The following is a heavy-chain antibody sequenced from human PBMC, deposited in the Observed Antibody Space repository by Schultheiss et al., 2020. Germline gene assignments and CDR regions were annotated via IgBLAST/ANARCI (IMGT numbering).Heavy chain of an antibody. J-gene: IGHJ5*02. CDR1: GYTFTGYY. V-gene: IGHV1-18*04. D-gene: IGHD3-16*01. CDR3: ATDGGKAWFDP. CDR2: ISAYNGYT. Sequence: ASVKVSCKASGYTFTGYYMHWVRQAPGQGLEWMGWISAYNGYTNYAQKLQGRVTMTEDTSTDTAYMELSSLRSEDTAVYYCATDGGKAWFDPWGQGTLVTVSA.